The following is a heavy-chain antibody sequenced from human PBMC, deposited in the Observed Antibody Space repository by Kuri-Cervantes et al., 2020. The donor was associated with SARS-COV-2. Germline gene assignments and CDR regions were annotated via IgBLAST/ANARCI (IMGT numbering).Heavy chain of an antibody. CDR1: GFTFSSYG. CDR3: ARVKQWLERTAFDI. J-gene: IGHJ3*02. V-gene: IGHV3-30*02. CDR2: IRYDGSNK. D-gene: IGHD6-19*01. Sequence: GESLKISCAASGFTFSSYGMHWVRQAPGKGLEWVAFIRYDGSNKYYADSVKGRFTISRDNAKNTLYPQVNSLRAEDTAVYYCARVKQWLERTAFDIWGQGTIVTVSS.